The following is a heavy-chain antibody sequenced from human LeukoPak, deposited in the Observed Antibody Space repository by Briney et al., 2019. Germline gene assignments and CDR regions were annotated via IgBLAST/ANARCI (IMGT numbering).Heavy chain of an antibody. Sequence: PSETLSLTCAVYGGSFSGYYWSWIRQPPGKGLEWIGYIYYSGSTNYNPSLKSRVTISVDTSKNQFSLKLSSVTAADTAVYYCARQRLNDYGDYVGFDYWGQGTLVTVSS. CDR1: GGSFSGYY. CDR3: ARQRLNDYGDYVGFDY. V-gene: IGHV4-59*08. J-gene: IGHJ4*02. CDR2: IYYSGST. D-gene: IGHD4-17*01.